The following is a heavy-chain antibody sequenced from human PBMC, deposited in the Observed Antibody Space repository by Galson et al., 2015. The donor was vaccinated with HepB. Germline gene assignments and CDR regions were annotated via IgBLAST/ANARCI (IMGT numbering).Heavy chain of an antibody. CDR3: ARDLWGMLGYCSGGSCPQHFDY. J-gene: IGHJ4*02. V-gene: IGHV3-21*01. D-gene: IGHD2-15*01. Sequence: SLRLSCAASGFTFSSYSMNWVRQAPGKGLEWVSSISSSSSYIYYADSVKGRFTISRDNAKNSLYLQMNSLRAEDTAVYYCARDLWGMLGYCSGGSCPQHFDYWGQGTLVTVSS. CDR1: GFTFSSYS. CDR2: ISSSSSYI.